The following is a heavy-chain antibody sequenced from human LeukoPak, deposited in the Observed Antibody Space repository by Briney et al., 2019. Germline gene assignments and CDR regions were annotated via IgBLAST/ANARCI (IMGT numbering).Heavy chain of an antibody. CDR1: GYTFTSYD. J-gene: IGHJ6*03. V-gene: IGHV1-8*03. CDR3: ASIVVPAAMGIYYYYYYMDV. CDR2: MNPNSGNT. Sequence: ASVKVSCKASGYTFTSYDINWVRQATGQGLEWMGWMNPNSGNTGYAQKFQGRVTITRNTSISTAYMELSSLRSEDTAVYYCASIVVPAAMGIYYYYYYMDVWGKGTTVTVSS. D-gene: IGHD2-2*01.